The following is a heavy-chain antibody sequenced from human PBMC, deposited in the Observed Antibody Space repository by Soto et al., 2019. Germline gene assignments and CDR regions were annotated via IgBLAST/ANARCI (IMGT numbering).Heavy chain of an antibody. D-gene: IGHD2-2*01. CDR2: IVSTGSVF. Sequence: GGSLRLSCAASGITFSYYSVNWVRQAPGKGLEWIAYIVSTGSVFYYADSVEGRFTISRDNAEQSLYLQMNSLRVEDTAVYYCALGTDSTFALDVWGQGTTVTVSS. V-gene: IGHV3-48*01. CDR1: GITFSYYS. J-gene: IGHJ6*02. CDR3: ALGTDSTFALDV.